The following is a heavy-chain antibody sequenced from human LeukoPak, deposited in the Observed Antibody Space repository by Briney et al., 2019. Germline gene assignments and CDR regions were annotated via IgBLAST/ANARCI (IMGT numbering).Heavy chain of an antibody. V-gene: IGHV3-23*01. CDR2: ISGDGVIT. CDR1: GFTFNTYA. Sequence: GGSLRLSCRGSGFTFNTYAMSWFRQIPGKGLEWVSAISGDGVITYYTDSVKGRFIISRDNSRDTLHLQMSSLGVDDTAVYHCATVGGGPNVGRDYFGAWGQGILVTVSS. D-gene: IGHD4-11*01. J-gene: IGHJ5*02. CDR3: ATVGGGPNVGRDYFGA.